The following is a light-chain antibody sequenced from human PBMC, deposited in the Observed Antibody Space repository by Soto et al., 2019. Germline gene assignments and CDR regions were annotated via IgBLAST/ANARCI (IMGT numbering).Light chain of an antibody. CDR2: GAS. CDR3: QQFHDWPMT. Sequence: EIVMTQSPATLSVSPGERATLSCRASQSISSNLAWYQQKPGQAPRLLISGASTRATGIPARFSGSGSGTGFTLTISSLQSEDFAVYYCQQFHDWPMTFGPGTKVDIK. V-gene: IGKV3-15*01. CDR1: QSISSN. J-gene: IGKJ3*01.